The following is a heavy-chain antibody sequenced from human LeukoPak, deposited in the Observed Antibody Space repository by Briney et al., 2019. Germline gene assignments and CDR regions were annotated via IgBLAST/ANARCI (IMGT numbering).Heavy chain of an antibody. V-gene: IGHV1-8*01. J-gene: IGHJ6*02. D-gene: IGHD3-22*01. CDR1: GYTFTSYD. CDR3: ARGYDSSGYSFYYYYGMDV. CDR2: MNPNSGNT. Sequence: ASVKVSCKASGYTFTSYDINWVRQATGQGLEWMGWMNPNSGNTGYAQKFQGRVTMTRNTSISTAYMELSSLRSEDTAVYYCARGYDSSGYSFYYYYGMDVWGQGTTVTVSS.